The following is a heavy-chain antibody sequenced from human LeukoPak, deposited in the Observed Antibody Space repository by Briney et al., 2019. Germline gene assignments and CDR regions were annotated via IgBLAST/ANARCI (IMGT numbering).Heavy chain of an antibody. CDR3: ARAPYYDSSGYYWFDP. D-gene: IGHD3-22*01. CDR2: IYYSGST. CDR1: GGSISSYY. J-gene: IGHJ5*02. Sequence: SETLSLTCTVSGGSISSYYWCWIRQPPGKGLEWIGYIYYSGSTNYNPSLKSRVTISVDTSKNQFSLKLSSVTAADTAVYYCARAPYYDSSGYYWFDPWGQGTLVTVSS. V-gene: IGHV4-59*01.